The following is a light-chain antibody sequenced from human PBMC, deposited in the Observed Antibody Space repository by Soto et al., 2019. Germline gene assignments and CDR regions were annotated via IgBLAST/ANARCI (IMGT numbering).Light chain of an antibody. CDR2: DAS. J-gene: IGKJ1*01. V-gene: IGKV3D-15*01. Sequence: EIVMTQSPGTPSVFPGERVTLSCRASQSVSGYLDWFQQKPGQAPRLLIYDASSRATGIPDRFSGGGSGTDFTLTISSLQSEDFAVYYCQQYNNWPWTFGRGTKVDIK. CDR3: QQYNNWPWT. CDR1: QSVSGY.